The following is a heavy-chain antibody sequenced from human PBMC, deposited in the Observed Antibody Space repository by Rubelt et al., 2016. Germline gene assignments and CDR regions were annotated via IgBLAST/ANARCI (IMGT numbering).Heavy chain of an antibody. CDR3: AGGITIFGVASGYFDY. D-gene: IGHD3-3*01. V-gene: IGHV4-61*08. CDR1: GVSISSGGYY. Sequence: QLQLQESGPGLVKPSETLSLTCTVSGVSISSGGYYWSWIRQHPGTGLEWIGYIYYSGSTNYNPSLKSRVTISVDTAKNQFPRKLSSVTAADTAVYYCAGGITIFGVASGYFDYWGQGTPVTVSS. J-gene: IGHJ4*02. CDR2: IYYSGST.